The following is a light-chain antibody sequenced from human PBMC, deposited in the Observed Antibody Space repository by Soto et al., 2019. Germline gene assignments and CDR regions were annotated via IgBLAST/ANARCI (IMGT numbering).Light chain of an antibody. V-gene: IGKV4-1*01. J-gene: IGKJ2*02. CDR1: QSVLYSSNNKNY. CDR3: QQYYSTTWT. Sequence: DIVMTQSPDSLAVSLGERATINCKSSQSVLYSSNNKNYLAWFQQKSGQPPKLLIYWASTRESGVPDRFSGSGSGTDFTLTISSLQVEDVAVYYCQQYYSTTWTFGQGTKLEIK. CDR2: WAS.